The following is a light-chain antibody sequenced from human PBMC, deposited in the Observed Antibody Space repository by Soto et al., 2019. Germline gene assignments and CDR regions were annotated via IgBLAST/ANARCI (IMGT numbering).Light chain of an antibody. V-gene: IGKV1-39*01. J-gene: IGKJ1*01. CDR1: ERIDTS. CDR3: QQSYSTPT. Sequence: DIQVPQSPCSRAASAGRRGPITCPACERIDTSLNPYHQKPGTAPQLLIYGASTLQSGVPSRFSASGSGTHFTLTINSLQPEDFGTYSCQQSYSTPTFGQGTKV. CDR2: GAS.